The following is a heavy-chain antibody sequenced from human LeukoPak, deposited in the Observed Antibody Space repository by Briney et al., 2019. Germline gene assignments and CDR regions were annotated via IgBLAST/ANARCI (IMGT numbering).Heavy chain of an antibody. V-gene: IGHV3-30*02. J-gene: IGHJ4*02. D-gene: IGHD3-16*01. Sequence: GGSLRLSCAASGFAFSGYGMHWVRQAPGKGLEWVAFIRYDESIKNYADSVKGRFTISRDNSRNTLYLQMDTLRAEDTAIYYCAKDLGPSDNWGQGTLVTVSS. CDR1: GFAFSGYG. CDR2: IRYDESIK. CDR3: AKDLGPSDN.